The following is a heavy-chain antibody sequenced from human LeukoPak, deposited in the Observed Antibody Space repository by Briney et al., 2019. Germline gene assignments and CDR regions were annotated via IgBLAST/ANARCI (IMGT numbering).Heavy chain of an antibody. CDR2: ISSTGRRT. CDR3: AKDARLEWFLDVSGFDY. J-gene: IGHJ4*02. D-gene: IGHD3-3*01. CDR1: EFTFNSSA. V-gene: IGHV3-23*01. Sequence: PGGSLRLSCTASEFTFNSSAMGWVRQAPGKGLEWVSTISSTGRRTDYADSVKGRFTISRDNSMNTLFLQMNSLRAEDTALYYCAKDARLEWFLDVSGFDYWGQGTLVTVSS.